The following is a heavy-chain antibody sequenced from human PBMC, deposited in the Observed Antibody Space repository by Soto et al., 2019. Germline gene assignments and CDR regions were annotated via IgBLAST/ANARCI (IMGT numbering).Heavy chain of an antibody. CDR3: ARVRRNSFAH. Sequence: QVQLPEPGPGLVKPSETLSLTCSVSAYSLRGFYWSWIRQPPGKGLAWIGYINYVGRTSSYSPSLQRRVTLSLDSSTNQFSLTLSSVTAADTAVYFCARVRRNSFAHWGHGTLVTVSS. V-gene: IGHV4-59*01. CDR1: AYSLRGFY. D-gene: IGHD3-10*01. J-gene: IGHJ4*01. CDR2: INYVGRTS.